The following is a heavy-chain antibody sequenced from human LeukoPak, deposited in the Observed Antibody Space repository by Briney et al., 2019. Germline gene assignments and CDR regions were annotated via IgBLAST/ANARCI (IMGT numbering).Heavy chain of an antibody. J-gene: IGHJ4*02. Sequence: GGSLRLSCAASGFTFSTYAMSWVRQAPGKGLEWVSAISGSGATTYYADSVKGRATISRDNSKNTLYLQMNSLKTEDTAVYYCTLGYYYGSGSYYNDDDYWGQGTLVTVSS. CDR3: TLGYYYGSGSYYNDDDY. CDR1: GFTFSTYA. D-gene: IGHD3-10*01. CDR2: ISGSGATT. V-gene: IGHV3-23*01.